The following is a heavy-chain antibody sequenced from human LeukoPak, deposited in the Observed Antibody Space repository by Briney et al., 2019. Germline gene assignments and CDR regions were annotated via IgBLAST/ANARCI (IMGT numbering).Heavy chain of an antibody. CDR1: GFTFGDYA. Sequence: GRSLRLSCTASGFTFGDYAMSWFRQAPGKGLEWVGFIRSKAYGGTTEYAASVKGRFTISRDDSKSIAYLQMNSLKTEDTAVYYCTRDRENTAMATDYWGQGTLVTVSS. CDR2: IRSKAYGGTT. D-gene: IGHD5-18*01. J-gene: IGHJ4*02. V-gene: IGHV3-49*03. CDR3: TRDRENTAMATDY.